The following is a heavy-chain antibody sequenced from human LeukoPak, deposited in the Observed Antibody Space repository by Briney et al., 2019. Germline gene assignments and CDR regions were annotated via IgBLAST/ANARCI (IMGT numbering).Heavy chain of an antibody. CDR2: IIPIFGTA. D-gene: IGHD3-10*01. V-gene: IGHV1-69*13. CDR1: GGTFSSYS. CDR3: ARVHYFGSGIQRTNYGMDV. J-gene: IGHJ6*02. Sequence: SVKVSCKASGGTFSSYSISWVRQAPGQGLEWMGRIIPIFGTANYAQKFQGRVTITADESTSAAYMELSSLRSEDTAVYYCARVHYFGSGIQRTNYGMDVWGQGTTVTVSS.